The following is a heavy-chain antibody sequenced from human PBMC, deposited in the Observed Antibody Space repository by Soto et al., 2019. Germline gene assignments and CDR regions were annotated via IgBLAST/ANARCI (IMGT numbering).Heavy chain of an antibody. CDR1: GFTFSSYS. J-gene: IGHJ3*02. V-gene: IGHV3-21*01. D-gene: IGHD3-3*01. CDR2: ISSSSSYI. Sequence: EVQLVESGGGLVKPGGSLRLSCAASGFTFSSYSMNWVRQAPGKGLEWVSSISSSSSYIYYADSVKGRFTISRDNAKNSLYLQMNSLRAEYTAVYYCARDSNGVLRFLEWLPDAFDIWGQGTMVTVSS. CDR3: ARDSNGVLRFLEWLPDAFDI.